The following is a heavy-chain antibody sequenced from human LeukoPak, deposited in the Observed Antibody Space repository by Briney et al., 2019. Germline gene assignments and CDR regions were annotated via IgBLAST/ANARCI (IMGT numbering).Heavy chain of an antibody. D-gene: IGHD3-16*02. J-gene: IGHJ6*03. Sequence: PGASVKVSCKASGYTFTGYYMHWVRQAPGQGLEWMGWINPNSGGTNYAQKFQGRVTMTRDTSISTAYMELSRLRSDDTAVYYCARTDDYVWGSYRYYYYYMDVWGKGTTVTVSS. CDR3: ARTDDYVWGSYRYYYYYMDV. V-gene: IGHV1-2*02. CDR1: GYTFTGYY. CDR2: INPNSGGT.